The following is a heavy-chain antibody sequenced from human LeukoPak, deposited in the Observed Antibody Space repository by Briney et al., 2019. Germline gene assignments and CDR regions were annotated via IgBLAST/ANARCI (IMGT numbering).Heavy chain of an antibody. J-gene: IGHJ3*01. CDR3: ARDLDYVRENFWYYAFDL. V-gene: IGHV3-9*01. CDR2: ISWNSGSI. Sequence: GGSLRLSCAASGFTFDDYAMHWVRHAPGKGLEWVSGISWNSGSIVYADSVKGRFTISRDNAKNSLYLQMNSLRAEDTALYYCARDLDYVRENFWYYAFDLWGQGTLVTVSS. D-gene: IGHD3-16*01. CDR1: GFTFDDYA.